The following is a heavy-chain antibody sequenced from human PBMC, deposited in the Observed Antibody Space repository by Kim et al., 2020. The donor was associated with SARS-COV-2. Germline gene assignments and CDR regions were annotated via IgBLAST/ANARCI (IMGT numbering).Heavy chain of an antibody. Sequence: SVKVSCKASGGTFSSYTISWVRQAPGQGLEWMGRIIPILGIANYAQKFQGRVTITADKSTSTAYMELSSLRSEDTAVYYCARGDYYDSSGLLFDYWGQGTLVTVSS. CDR3: ARGDYYDSSGLLFDY. V-gene: IGHV1-69*02. CDR1: GGTFSSYT. J-gene: IGHJ4*02. CDR2: IIPILGIA. D-gene: IGHD3-22*01.